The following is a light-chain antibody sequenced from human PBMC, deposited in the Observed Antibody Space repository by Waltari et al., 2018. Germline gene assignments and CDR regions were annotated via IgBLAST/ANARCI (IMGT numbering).Light chain of an antibody. V-gene: IGLV1-47*01. CDR2: RDD. J-gene: IGLJ1*01. CDR3: AAWDDSLTVSYV. Sequence: QSVLTQPTSVSGTPGQTVTISCFGTNSNIGRNSVFWYQQLPGTAPKLLIYRDDQRPSGVPDRFSGSKSGTSASLAIRGLRSEDEADYYCAAWDDSLTVSYVFGSGTKVTV. CDR1: NSNIGRNS.